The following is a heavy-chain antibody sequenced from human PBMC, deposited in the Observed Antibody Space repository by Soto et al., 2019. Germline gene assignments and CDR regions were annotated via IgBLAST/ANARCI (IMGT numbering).Heavy chain of an antibody. D-gene: IGHD6-19*01. Sequence: AASVKVSCKASGYTFTSYAMHWVRQAPGQRLEWMGWINAGNGNTKYSQKFQGRVTITRDTSASTAYMELSSLRSEDTAVYYCARWYSSGWGDSYYYYGIDVWGQGTTVTVSS. CDR2: INAGNGNT. CDR1: GYTFTSYA. V-gene: IGHV1-3*01. CDR3: ARWYSSGWGDSYYYYGIDV. J-gene: IGHJ6*02.